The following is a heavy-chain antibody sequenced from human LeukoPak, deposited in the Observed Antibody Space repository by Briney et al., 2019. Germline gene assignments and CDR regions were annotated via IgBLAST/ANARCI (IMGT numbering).Heavy chain of an antibody. Sequence: GGSLRLFCTVSGFTFGDYAMSRVRQAPGKGLEWVSYISSSSSTIYYADSVKGRFTISRDNAKNSLYLQMNSLRAEDTAVYYCARVGCSSTSCQYGMDVWGQGTTVTVSS. V-gene: IGHV3-48*04. CDR1: GFTFGDYA. D-gene: IGHD2-2*01. CDR3: ARVGCSSTSCQYGMDV. J-gene: IGHJ6*02. CDR2: ISSSSSTI.